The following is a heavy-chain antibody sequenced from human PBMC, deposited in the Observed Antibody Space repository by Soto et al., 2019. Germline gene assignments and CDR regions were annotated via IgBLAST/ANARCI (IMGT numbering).Heavy chain of an antibody. D-gene: IGHD3-16*01. J-gene: IGHJ4*02. Sequence: SETLSLTCTVSGGSISSYYWSWIRQPPGKGLEWIGYIYYSGSTNYNPSLKSRVTISVDTSKNQFSLKLSSVTAADTAVYYCARGGNHNDYWGQGTLVTSPQ. CDR3: ARGGNHNDY. CDR1: GGSISSYY. V-gene: IGHV4-59*01. CDR2: IYYSGST.